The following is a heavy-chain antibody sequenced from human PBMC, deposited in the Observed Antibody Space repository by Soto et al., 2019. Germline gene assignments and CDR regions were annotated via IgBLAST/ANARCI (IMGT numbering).Heavy chain of an antibody. V-gene: IGHV3-66*01. J-gene: IGHJ6*02. CDR1: GFTVSSSY. Sequence: QVVESGGGLVQPGGSLRLSCAASGFTVSSSYLTWVRQAPGKGLEWVSVIYSGGNTYYADSVKDRFTISRDNSKNTVYLQMNGLRAEDTAVYYCAIITFGTYGMDVWGQGTTVTVSS. D-gene: IGHD3-10*01. CDR2: IYSGGNT. CDR3: AIITFGTYGMDV.